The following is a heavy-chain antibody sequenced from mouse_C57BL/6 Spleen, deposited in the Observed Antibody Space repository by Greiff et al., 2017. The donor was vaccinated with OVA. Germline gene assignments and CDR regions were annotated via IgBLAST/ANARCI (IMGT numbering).Heavy chain of an antibody. J-gene: IGHJ2*01. CDR3: ATYGNYGGYFDY. V-gene: IGHV5-17*01. Sequence: EVKLVESGGGLVKPGGSLKLSCAASGFTFSDYGMHWVRQAPEQGLEWVAYISSGSSTIYYADTVKGRFTISRDNAKNTLFLQMTSLRSEDTAMYYCATYGNYGGYFDYWGQGTTLTVSS. D-gene: IGHD2-1*01. CDR1: GFTFSDYG. CDR2: ISSGSSTI.